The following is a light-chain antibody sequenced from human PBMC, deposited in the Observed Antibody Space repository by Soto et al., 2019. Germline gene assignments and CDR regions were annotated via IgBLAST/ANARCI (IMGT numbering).Light chain of an antibody. J-gene: IGKJ1*01. CDR3: QQYDSISWT. V-gene: IGKV1-8*01. CDR2: AAS. Sequence: AIRMTQSPSSLSASTGDRVTITCRASQGISSYLAWYQQKPGKAPKLLIYAASSLQSGVPSRFSGSGSGTDFTLTISSLQPEDFATYYCQQYDSISWTFGQGTKVDI. CDR1: QGISSY.